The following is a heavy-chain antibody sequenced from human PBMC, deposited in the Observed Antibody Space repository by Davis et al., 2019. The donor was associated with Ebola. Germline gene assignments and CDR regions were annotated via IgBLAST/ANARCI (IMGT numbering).Heavy chain of an antibody. CDR2: IWPDDSDI. CDR1: GFSFTSNW. Sequence: GESLKISCKTSGFSFTSNWIGWVRQMPGKGLEWMGGIWPDDSDIRYSPSFQGQVTISADRSISTAYLQWSSLKASDTAMYYCARLLSSSAPFDYWGQGTLVTVSS. D-gene: IGHD6-25*01. J-gene: IGHJ4*02. CDR3: ARLLSSSAPFDY. V-gene: IGHV5-51*01.